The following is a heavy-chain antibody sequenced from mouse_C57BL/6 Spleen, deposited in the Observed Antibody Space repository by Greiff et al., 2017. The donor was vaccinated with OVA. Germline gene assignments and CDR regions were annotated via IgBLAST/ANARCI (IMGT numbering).Heavy chain of an antibody. CDR2: ISYDGSN. V-gene: IGHV3-6*01. CDR1: GYSITSCYY. D-gene: IGHD2-5*01. Sequence: EVKLQESGPGLVKPSQSLSLTCSVTGYSITSCYYWYWIRQFPGNKLEWMGYISYDGSNNYNPSLKNRISITRDTSKNQFFLKLNSVTTEDTATYYCAREAYYSNSMDYWGQGTSVTVSS. J-gene: IGHJ4*01. CDR3: AREAYYSNSMDY.